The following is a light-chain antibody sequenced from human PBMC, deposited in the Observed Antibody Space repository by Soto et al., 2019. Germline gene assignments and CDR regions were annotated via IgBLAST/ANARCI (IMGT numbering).Light chain of an antibody. J-gene: IGKJ1*01. Sequence: DIQITQSPFTLSGSVGERVTITCRASQTISSWLAWYQQKPGKAPKLLIYKASTLKSGVPSRFSGSGSGTEFTLTISSLQPDDFATYYCQHYNSYSEAFGQGTKVDI. V-gene: IGKV1-5*03. CDR1: QTISSW. CDR2: KAS. CDR3: QHYNSYSEA.